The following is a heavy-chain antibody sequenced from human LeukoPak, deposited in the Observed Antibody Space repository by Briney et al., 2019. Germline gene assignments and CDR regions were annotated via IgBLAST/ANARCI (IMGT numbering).Heavy chain of an antibody. CDR2: IKEDGSER. V-gene: IGHV3-7*01. Sequence: GGSLRLSCEASAFIFSGHWLNWVRQTPGKGLEWVASIKEDGSERQYVDSVKGRFTISRDNAKNSLYLQMNSLRAEDTAVYYCARDDPTLFWSGSPFYWGQGTLVTVSS. CDR1: AFIFSGHW. CDR3: ARDDPTLFWSGSPFY. D-gene: IGHD3-3*01. J-gene: IGHJ4*02.